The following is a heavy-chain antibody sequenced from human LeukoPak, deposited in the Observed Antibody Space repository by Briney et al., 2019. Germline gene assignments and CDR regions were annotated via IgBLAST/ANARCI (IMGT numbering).Heavy chain of an antibody. V-gene: IGHV4-34*01. CDR3: ARGYYDSSGYYPFDH. Sequence: SETLSLTCAVYGGSFSGYYWSWIRQPPGKGLEWIGEINHSGSTNYNPSLKSRVTISVDTSKNQFSLKLSSVTAADTAVYYCARGYYDSSGYYPFDHWGQETLVTVSS. CDR2: INHSGST. D-gene: IGHD3-22*01. CDR1: GGSFSGYY. J-gene: IGHJ4*02.